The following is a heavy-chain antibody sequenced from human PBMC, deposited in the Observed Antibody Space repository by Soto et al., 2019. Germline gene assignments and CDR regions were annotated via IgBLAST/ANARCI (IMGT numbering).Heavy chain of an antibody. J-gene: IGHJ4*02. CDR2: ISSSSSTI. CDR1: GFTFRTYA. CDR3: VRDRGWTCYDLEY. V-gene: IGHV3-48*02. Sequence: EVQLVESGGGLVQPGGSLRLSCAASGFTFRTYAMNWVRQVPGKGLEWVSYISSSSSTIYYADSVKGRFSISRDNAKNSLYLQMDSLRDEDTAIYYCVRDRGWTCYDLEYWGQGTLVTVSS. D-gene: IGHD5-12*01.